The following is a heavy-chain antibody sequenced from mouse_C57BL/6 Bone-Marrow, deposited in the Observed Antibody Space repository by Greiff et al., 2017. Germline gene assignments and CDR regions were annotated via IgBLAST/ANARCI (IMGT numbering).Heavy chain of an antibody. J-gene: IGHJ1*03. CDR1: GYTFTSYW. Sequence: VQLQQPGAELVRPGSSVKLSCKASGYTFTSYWMDWVKQRPGPGLEWIGNIYPSDSETHYNHKFKDKATLTVDKSSSTAYMQLSSLTSEDSAVYYCARRRLLWYFDVWGTGTTVTVSS. CDR3: ARRRLLWYFDV. D-gene: IGHD2-13*01. CDR2: IYPSDSET. V-gene: IGHV1-61*01.